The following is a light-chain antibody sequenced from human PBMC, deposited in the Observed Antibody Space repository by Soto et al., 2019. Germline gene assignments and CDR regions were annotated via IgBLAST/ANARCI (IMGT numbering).Light chain of an antibody. CDR3: QQLNSYPCLT. CDR2: AAS. V-gene: IGKV1-9*01. J-gene: IGKJ4*01. CDR1: QGISSY. Sequence: DIQLTQSPSFLSASVGDRVTITCRASQGISSYLAWYQQKPGKDPKLLIYAASTLQSGVPSRFSGSGSGTEFTLTISSLQPEDFATYYCQQLNSYPCLTFGGGTKVEIK.